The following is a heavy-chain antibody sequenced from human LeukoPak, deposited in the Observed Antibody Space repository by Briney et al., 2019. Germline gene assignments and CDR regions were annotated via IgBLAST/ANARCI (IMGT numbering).Heavy chain of an antibody. CDR2: INHSGST. CDR1: GGSFSGYY. Sequence: SETLSLTCAVYGGSFSGYYWSWIRQPPGKGLEWIGEINHSGSTNYNPSLKSRVTISVDTSKNQFSLKLSSVTAADTAVYYCARGGLMAAAGPHYYYYMDVWGKGTTVTVSS. V-gene: IGHV4-34*01. D-gene: IGHD6-13*01. J-gene: IGHJ6*03. CDR3: ARGGLMAAAGPHYYYYMDV.